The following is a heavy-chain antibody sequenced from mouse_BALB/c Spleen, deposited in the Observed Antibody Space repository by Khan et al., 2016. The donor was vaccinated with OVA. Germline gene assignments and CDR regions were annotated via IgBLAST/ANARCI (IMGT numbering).Heavy chain of an antibody. Sequence: EVQLQESGPSLVKPSQTLSLTCSVTGDSITSDYWCWIRKFPGNKLEYMGYIIYSGSTYYNPSLKSRISITRHTSKNQYSLQLNSVTTEDTATYYCARSTYRVAFVYWGQGTLVTVSA. D-gene: IGHD2-14*01. CDR3: ARSTYRVAFVY. J-gene: IGHJ3*01. CDR1: GDSITSDY. V-gene: IGHV3-8*02. CDR2: IIYSGST.